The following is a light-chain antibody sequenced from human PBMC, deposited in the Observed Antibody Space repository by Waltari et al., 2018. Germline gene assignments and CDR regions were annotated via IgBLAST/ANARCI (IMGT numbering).Light chain of an antibody. CDR2: GAS. J-gene: IGKJ1*01. CDR3: QQYGSSPRT. V-gene: IGKV3-20*01. CDR1: QSVSSSY. Sequence: EIVLTQSPGTLSLSPGDRATLSCRASQSVSSSYLAWYQQKPGQAPTLLIYGASSRATGIPDRFSGSGSGTDFTLTISRLEPEDFAVYYCQQYGSSPRTFGQGTKVEIK.